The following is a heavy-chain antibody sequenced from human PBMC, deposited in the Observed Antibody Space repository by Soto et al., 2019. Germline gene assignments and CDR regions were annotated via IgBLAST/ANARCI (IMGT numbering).Heavy chain of an antibody. J-gene: IGHJ4*02. Sequence: GSLRLSCAASGFTFSSYSMNWVRQAPGKGLEWVSSISSSSSYIYYADSVKGRFTISRDNAKNSLYLQMNSLRAEDTAVYYCARTYSSSWEPMTYYFDYWGQGTLVTVSS. CDR2: ISSSSSYI. D-gene: IGHD6-13*01. V-gene: IGHV3-21*04. CDR1: GFTFSSYS. CDR3: ARTYSSSWEPMTYYFDY.